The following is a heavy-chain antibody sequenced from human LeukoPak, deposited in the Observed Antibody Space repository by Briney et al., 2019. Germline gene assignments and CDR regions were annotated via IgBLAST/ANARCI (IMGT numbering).Heavy chain of an antibody. D-gene: IGHD3-22*01. J-gene: IGHJ4*02. CDR1: GGTFSSYA. CDR3: AKHWFESGGYHSTD. Sequence: ASVKVSCKASGGTFSSYAISWVRQAPGQGLEWMGGIIPIFGTINYAQKFQGRVTITADESTSTAYMELSSLRSEDTAVYYCAKHWFESGGYHSTDWGQGTLVTVSS. V-gene: IGHV1-69*13. CDR2: IIPIFGTI.